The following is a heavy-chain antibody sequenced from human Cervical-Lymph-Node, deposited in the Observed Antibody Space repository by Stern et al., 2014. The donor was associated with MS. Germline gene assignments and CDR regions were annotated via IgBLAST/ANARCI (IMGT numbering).Heavy chain of an antibody. CDR2: IYYSGST. J-gene: IGHJ6*02. CDR3: VTERKYHILTGFYSSYYGMDV. CDR1: GDSITSSTYY. V-gene: IGHV4-39*01. D-gene: IGHD3-9*01. Sequence: QLQLQESGPGLVQPSATLSLTCAVSGDSITSSTYYWGWVRQFPGKGLEWIGNIYYSGSTYYNLSLKSRVTLSIDRSQNQFSLRRTSVTAADTAVYYCVTERKYHILTGFYSSYYGMDVWGQGTTVAVSS.